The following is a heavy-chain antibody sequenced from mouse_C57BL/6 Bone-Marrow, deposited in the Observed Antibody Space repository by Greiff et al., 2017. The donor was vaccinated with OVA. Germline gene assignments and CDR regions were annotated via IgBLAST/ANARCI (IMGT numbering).Heavy chain of an antibody. J-gene: IGHJ1*03. V-gene: IGHV1-61*01. CDR1: GYTFTSYW. CDR3: ARDYDEWYFDV. D-gene: IGHD1-1*01. Sequence: VQLQQPGAELVRPGSSVKLSCKASGYTFTSYWMDWVKQRPGQGLEWIGNIYPSDSETHYNQKFKDKATLTVDKSSSTAYMQLSSLTSEDSAVYYCARDYDEWYFDVWGTGTTVTVSS. CDR2: IYPSDSET.